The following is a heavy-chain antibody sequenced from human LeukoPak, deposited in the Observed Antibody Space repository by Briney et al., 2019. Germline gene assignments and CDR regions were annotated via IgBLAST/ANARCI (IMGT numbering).Heavy chain of an antibody. Sequence: PGGSLRLSCAASGFPFSSYGMHWVRQAPGKGLEWVAAISHDGSNKYYADSVKGRFTISRDNSKNTLYLQMNSLRAEDTTVYNCAKDGYDGSGAYIDYWGQGTLVIVSS. CDR1: GFPFSSYG. J-gene: IGHJ4*02. D-gene: IGHD3-22*01. CDR3: AKDGYDGSGAYIDY. CDR2: ISHDGSNK. V-gene: IGHV3-30*18.